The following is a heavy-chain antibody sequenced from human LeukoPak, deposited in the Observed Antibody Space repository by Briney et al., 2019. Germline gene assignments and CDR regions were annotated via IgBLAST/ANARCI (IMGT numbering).Heavy chain of an antibody. CDR2: ISGSSGST. CDR3: ANDYCSSSRSNCAAVDY. V-gene: IGHV3-23*01. D-gene: IGHD2-2*01. Sequence: GGSLSLSCAASGFTFSSYAMSWVRQAPGQGLEWVSAISGSSGSTYYADSVKGRFTISRDNTKNPLYLQMNSLRAEDTAVYYFANDYCSSSRSNCAAVDYWGQGTLVTVSS. J-gene: IGHJ4*02. CDR1: GFTFSSYA.